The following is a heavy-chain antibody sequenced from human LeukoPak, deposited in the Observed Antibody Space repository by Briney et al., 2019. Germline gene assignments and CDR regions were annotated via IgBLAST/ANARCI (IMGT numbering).Heavy chain of an antibody. J-gene: IGHJ2*01. V-gene: IGHV4-59*01. CDR1: GGSFSGYY. CDR3: ARSGKLGIVSWYFDL. CDR2: IFHSGST. Sequence: SETLSLTCAVYGGSFSGYYWSWIRQPPGKGLEWIGYIFHSGSTNYNPSLKSRVTISLDTPKNQFSLKLSSVTAADTAVYYCARSGKLGIVSWYFDLWGRGTLVTVSS. D-gene: IGHD7-27*01.